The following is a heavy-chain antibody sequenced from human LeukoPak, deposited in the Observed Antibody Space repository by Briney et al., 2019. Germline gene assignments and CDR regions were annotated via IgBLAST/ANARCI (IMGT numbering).Heavy chain of an antibody. CDR1: GGSISSYY. J-gene: IGHJ6*03. CDR3: ARAGDSSGYYYYYMDV. Sequence: PSETLSLTCTVSGGSISSYYWSWLRQPPGKGLEWIGYIYYSGSTNYNPSLKSRVTISADTSKNQFSLKLSSVTAADTAVYYCARAGDSSGYYYYYMDVWGKGTTVTVSS. V-gene: IGHV4-59*01. CDR2: IYYSGST. D-gene: IGHD3-22*01.